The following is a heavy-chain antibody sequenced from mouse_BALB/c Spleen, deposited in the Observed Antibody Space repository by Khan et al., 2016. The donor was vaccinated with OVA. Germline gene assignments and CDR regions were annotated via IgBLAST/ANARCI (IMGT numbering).Heavy chain of an antibody. Sequence: QVQLKESGPGLVAPSQSLSITCTTSGFSLTDYGIHWVRQPPGKGLEWLVLMWGDGTTSYNSALKSRLTISKDNSKSQVFLKMNSLQTDDTAMYFCARQPYYHYNVMDYWGQGTSVTVSS. J-gene: IGHJ4*01. CDR3: ARQPYYHYNVMDY. CDR1: GFSLTDYG. CDR2: MWGDGTT. V-gene: IGHV2-6-1*01. D-gene: IGHD2-10*01.